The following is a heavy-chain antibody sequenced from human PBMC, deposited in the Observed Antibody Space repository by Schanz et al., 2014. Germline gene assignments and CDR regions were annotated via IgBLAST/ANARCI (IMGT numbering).Heavy chain of an antibody. Sequence: VQLLESGGGLVQPGGSLRLSCAASGFTFSSYAMSWVRQSPGKGLEWVALIWYDGSNEYYADSVKGRFTISRDNPKKTLYLQMNSLRAEDTAVYYCARDHQWLARYYMDVWGKGTTVTVSS. V-gene: IGHV3-33*08. J-gene: IGHJ6*03. CDR3: ARDHQWLARYYMDV. D-gene: IGHD6-19*01. CDR1: GFTFSSYA. CDR2: IWYDGSNE.